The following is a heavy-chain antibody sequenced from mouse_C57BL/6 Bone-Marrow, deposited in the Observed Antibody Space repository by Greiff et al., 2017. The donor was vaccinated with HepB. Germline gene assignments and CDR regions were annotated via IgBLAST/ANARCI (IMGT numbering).Heavy chain of an antibody. Sequence: QVQLQQPGAELVKPGASVKLSCKASGYTFTSYWMHWVKQRPGRGLEWIGRIDPNSGGTKYNEKFKSKATLTVDKPSSTTYMQLSSLTAEDSAVWYCARCRYYGSRVSPCWCFGVWGTGTTVTVSS. CDR2: IDPNSGGT. J-gene: IGHJ1*03. CDR1: GYTFTSYW. D-gene: IGHD1-1*01. CDR3: ARCRYYGSRVSPCWCFGV. V-gene: IGHV1-72*01.